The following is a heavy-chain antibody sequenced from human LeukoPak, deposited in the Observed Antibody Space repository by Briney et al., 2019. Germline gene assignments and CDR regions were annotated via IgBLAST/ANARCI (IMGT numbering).Heavy chain of an antibody. V-gene: IGHV4-59*01. CDR3: ARARGSSDFDY. CDR2: IYYSVST. D-gene: IGHD1-26*01. Sequence: SGTLSLTCTVSGGSISSYYWSWIRQPPGKGLEWIGYIYYSVSTNYNPSLKSRVTISVDTSKNQFSLKLSSVTAADTSVYYCARARGSSDFDYWGQGTLVTVSS. J-gene: IGHJ4*02. CDR1: GGSISSYY.